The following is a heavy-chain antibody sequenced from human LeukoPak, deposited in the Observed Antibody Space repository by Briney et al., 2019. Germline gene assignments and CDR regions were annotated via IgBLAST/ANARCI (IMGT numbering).Heavy chain of an antibody. CDR3: ARDRAVAGTADMDY. CDR2: ISSSSSYT. V-gene: IGHV3-11*06. Sequence: KSGGSLRLSCAASGFTFSDYYMSWIRQAPGKGLEWVSYISSSSSYTNYADSVKGRFTISRDNAKNSLYLQMNSLRAEDTAVYYCARDRAVAGTADMDYWGQGTLVTVSS. CDR1: GFTFSDYY. J-gene: IGHJ4*02. D-gene: IGHD6-19*01.